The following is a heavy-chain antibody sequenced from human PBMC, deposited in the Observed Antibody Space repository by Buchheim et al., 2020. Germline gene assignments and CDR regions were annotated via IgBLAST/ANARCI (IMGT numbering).Heavy chain of an antibody. V-gene: IGHV3-21*01. CDR2: ISSSSSYI. J-gene: IGHJ6*03. CDR3: ARATSTWIQDYYYMDV. D-gene: IGHD5-18*01. Sequence: EVQLVESGGGLVKPGGSLRLSCAASGFTFSSYSMNWVRQAPGKGLEWVSSISSSSSYIYYADSVKGRLTISRDNAKNSLYLQMNSLRAEDTAVYYCARATSTWIQDYYYMDVWGKGTT. CDR1: GFTFSSYS.